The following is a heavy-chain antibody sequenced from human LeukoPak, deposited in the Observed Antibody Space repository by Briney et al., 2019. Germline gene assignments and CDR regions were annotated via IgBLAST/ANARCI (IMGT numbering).Heavy chain of an antibody. CDR1: GFTFSSYW. CDR2: IKQDGSEK. V-gene: IGHV3-7*01. Sequence: GGSLRLSCAASGFTFSSYWMSWVRQAPGKGLEWVANIKQDGSEKYYVDSVKGRFTISRDNAKNSLYLQMNSLRAEDTAVYYCAKDGPNCGGDCYLYYFDYWGQGTLVTVSS. CDR3: AKDGPNCGGDCYLYYFDY. D-gene: IGHD2-21*02. J-gene: IGHJ4*02.